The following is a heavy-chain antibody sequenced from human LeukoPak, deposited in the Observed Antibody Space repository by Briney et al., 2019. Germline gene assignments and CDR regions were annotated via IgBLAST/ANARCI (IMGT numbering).Heavy chain of an antibody. Sequence: PGGSLRLSCAASGFTFSSYAMHWVRQAPGKGLEWVSVIYSGGSTYYADSVKGRFTISRDNSKNTLYLQMNSLRAEDTAVYYCSSGYYDAVSDYWGQGTLATVSS. V-gene: IGHV3-66*01. J-gene: IGHJ4*02. CDR2: IYSGGST. D-gene: IGHD3-22*01. CDR1: GFTFSSYA. CDR3: SSGYYDAVSDY.